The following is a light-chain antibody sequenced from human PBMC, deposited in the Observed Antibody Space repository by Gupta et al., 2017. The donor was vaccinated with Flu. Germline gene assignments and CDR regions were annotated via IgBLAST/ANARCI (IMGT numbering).Light chain of an antibody. CDR2: STS. J-gene: IGLJ3*02. Sequence: GTVTSTCASRTGAVTSGHYRNRFQHKPAQALMVCIYSTSNTHSCAPARFSGSVLGGKVTLTLSGVQAEDEYEYYCPLDYGGSWVFGGGTKLTVL. V-gene: IGLV7-43*01. CDR1: TGAVTSGHY. CDR3: PLDYGGSWV.